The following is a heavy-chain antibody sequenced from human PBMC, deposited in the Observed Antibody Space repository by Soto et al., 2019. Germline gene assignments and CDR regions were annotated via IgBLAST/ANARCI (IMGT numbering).Heavy chain of an antibody. J-gene: IGHJ6*02. Sequence: PGGSLRLSCAASGFTFSSSAMRWVRQAPGKGLEWVSAISGSGGSTYYADSVKGRFTISRDNSKNTLYLQMNSLRAEDTAVYYCAKAVGEEKYYYYGMDVWGQGTMVTVSS. CDR2: ISGSGGST. V-gene: IGHV3-23*01. CDR3: AKAVGEEKYYYYGMDV. CDR1: GFTFSSSA. D-gene: IGHD3-10*01.